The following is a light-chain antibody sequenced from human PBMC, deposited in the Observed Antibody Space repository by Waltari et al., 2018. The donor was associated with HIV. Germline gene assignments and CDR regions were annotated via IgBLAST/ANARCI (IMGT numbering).Light chain of an antibody. CDR2: TAS. Sequence: DIQMTKSPPTLSASVGARIPITCRASQGIGNFVAWYQQKPGKAPNLLIYTASALQIAVPSRFSGSGSGTEFTLTINGLQPDDFATYYCQQYHTVSRTFGPGTQV. J-gene: IGKJ1*01. CDR1: QGIGNF. CDR3: QQYHTVSRT. V-gene: IGKV1-5*03.